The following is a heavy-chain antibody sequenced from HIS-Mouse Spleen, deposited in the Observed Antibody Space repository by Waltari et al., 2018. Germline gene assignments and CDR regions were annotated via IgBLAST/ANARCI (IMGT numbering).Heavy chain of an antibody. CDR3: AREIPYSSSWYDWYFDL. D-gene: IGHD6-13*01. CDR2: LYYSGST. CDR1: GGSLSSSSYY. Sequence: QLQLQESGPGLVKPSETLSLTCTVPGGSLSSSSYYWGWIRQPPGKGLEWIGSLYYSGSTYYNPSLKSRVTISVDTSKNQFSLKLSSVTAADTAVYYCAREIPYSSSWYDWYFDLWGRGTLVTVSS. V-gene: IGHV4-39*07. J-gene: IGHJ2*01.